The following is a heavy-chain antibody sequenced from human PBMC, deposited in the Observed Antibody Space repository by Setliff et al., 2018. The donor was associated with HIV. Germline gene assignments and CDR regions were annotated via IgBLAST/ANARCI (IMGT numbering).Heavy chain of an antibody. Sequence: PSETLSLTCTVSGDSISSGSNYWSWIRQPAGKGLEWIGSIYYSGSTYYNPSLKSRVTISVDTSKNQFSLKLSSVTAADTAVYYCARSRGDIVMMVAAHWYFDLWGRGTLVTVSS. V-gene: IGHV4-39*07. J-gene: IGHJ2*01. CDR2: IYYSGST. CDR1: GDSISSGSNY. D-gene: IGHD2-15*01. CDR3: ARSRGDIVMMVAAHWYFDL.